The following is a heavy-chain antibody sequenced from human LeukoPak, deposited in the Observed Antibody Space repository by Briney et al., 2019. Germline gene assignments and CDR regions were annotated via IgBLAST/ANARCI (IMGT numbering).Heavy chain of an antibody. V-gene: IGHV3-30*02. Sequence: GGSLRLSCAASGFTFSSYGMHWVRQAPGKGLEWVAFIRYDGSYKYYADSVKGRFTISRDNAKNSLYLQMNSLRAEDTAVYYCARDLMGIAYRGAFYYWGQGTLVTVSS. J-gene: IGHJ4*02. D-gene: IGHD6-13*01. CDR1: GFTFSSYG. CDR2: IRYDGSYK. CDR3: ARDLMGIAYRGAFYY.